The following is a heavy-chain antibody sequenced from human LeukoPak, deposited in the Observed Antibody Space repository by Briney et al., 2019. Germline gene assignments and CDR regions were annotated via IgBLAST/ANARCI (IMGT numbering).Heavy chain of an antibody. CDR1: GFTFNSDA. Sequence: PGGSLRLSCAASGFTFNSDAMSWVRQAPGKGLEWVSAISASGGSTYYADSVKGRFTISRDKSKNTLYLQMNSLRAEDTAVYYCAKARDYCSSTNCYGEYYFDYWGQGTLVTVSS. D-gene: IGHD2-2*01. CDR3: AKARDYCSSTNCYGEYYFDY. J-gene: IGHJ4*02. CDR2: ISASGGST. V-gene: IGHV3-23*01.